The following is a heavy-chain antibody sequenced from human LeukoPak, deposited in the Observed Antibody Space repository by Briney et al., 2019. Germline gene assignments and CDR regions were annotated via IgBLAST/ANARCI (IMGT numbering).Heavy chain of an antibody. V-gene: IGHV5-51*01. CDR2: IYPGDSDT. CDR1: GYRFTSYW. CDR3: ARRDYDSSSNWFDP. D-gene: IGHD3-22*01. Sequence: GASLQISWKGSGYRFTSYWIGWVRQVPGKGLGWMGIIYPGDSDTRYSPSFQGQVTISAHKSITTAYLQWSSLNASDTAMYYCARRDYDSSSNWFDPWGQGTLVTVSS. J-gene: IGHJ5*02.